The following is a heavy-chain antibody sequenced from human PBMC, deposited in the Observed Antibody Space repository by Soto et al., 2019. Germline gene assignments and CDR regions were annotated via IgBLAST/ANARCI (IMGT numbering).Heavy chain of an antibody. CDR2: IIPIFGTA. J-gene: IGHJ5*02. D-gene: IGHD4-17*01. Sequence: GASVKVSCKASGGTFSSYAISWVRQAPGQGLEWMGGIIPIFGTANYAQKFQGRVTITADESTSTAYMELSSLRSEDTAVYYCAREPLTTVVTPWWFDPWGQGTLVTVSS. CDR3: AREPLTTVVTPWWFDP. V-gene: IGHV1-69*13. CDR1: GGTFSSYA.